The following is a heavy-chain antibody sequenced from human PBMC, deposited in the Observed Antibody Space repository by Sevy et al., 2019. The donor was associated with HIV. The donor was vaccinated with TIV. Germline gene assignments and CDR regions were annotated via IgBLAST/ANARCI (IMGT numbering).Heavy chain of an antibody. D-gene: IGHD3-22*01. CDR3: ARVRYYYDSSGYFSYYYGMDV. CDR2: IYTSGST. Sequence: SETLSLTCTVSGGSISSYYWSWIRQPAGKGLEWIGRIYTSGSTNYNPSLKSRVTMSVDTSKNQFSLKLSSVTAADTAVYYCARVRYYYDSSGYFSYYYGMDVWGQGTTVTVSS. CDR1: GGSISSYY. V-gene: IGHV4-4*07. J-gene: IGHJ6*02.